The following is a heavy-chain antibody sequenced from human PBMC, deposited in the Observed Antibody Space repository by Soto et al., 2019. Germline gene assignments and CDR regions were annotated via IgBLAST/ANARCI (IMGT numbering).Heavy chain of an antibody. V-gene: IGHV3-33*01. CDR3: ATGFLGLCTGGNCPLDY. CDR2: IWYHGIDK. J-gene: IGHJ4*02. Sequence: QVQLVESGGGVVQLERSLRLSCAASGFTFSRQAMHWVRQAPGRGLEWVAVIWYHGIDKYYADSVKGRFTISRDNSKNTVYLQMNSLRGEDTAVYYCATGFLGLCTGGNCPLDYWGQGTLVTVSS. D-gene: IGHD2-15*01. CDR1: GFTFSRQA.